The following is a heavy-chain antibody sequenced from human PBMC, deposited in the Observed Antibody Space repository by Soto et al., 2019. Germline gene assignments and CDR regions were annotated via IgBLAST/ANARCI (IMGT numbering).Heavy chain of an antibody. J-gene: IGHJ4*02. D-gene: IGHD3-22*01. Sequence: SETLSLTCTVSGGSVSSGSYYWSWIRQPPGKGLEWIGYIYYSGSTNYNPSLKSRVTISVDTSKNQFSLKLSSVTAADTAVYYCTTDETYDSRPRSGYWGQGTLVTVSS. CDR3: TTDETYDSRPRSGY. CDR2: IYYSGST. V-gene: IGHV4-61*01. CDR1: GGSVSSGSYY.